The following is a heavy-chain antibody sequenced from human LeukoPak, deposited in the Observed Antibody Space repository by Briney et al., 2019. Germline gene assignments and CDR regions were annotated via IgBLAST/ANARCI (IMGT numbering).Heavy chain of an antibody. CDR1: GFTFSSYA. CDR3: AKDPYSNKDAFDI. J-gene: IGHJ3*02. V-gene: IGHV3-23*01. D-gene: IGHD6-13*01. CDR2: ISGSGSST. Sequence: PGGSLRLSCAASGFTFSSYAMSWVRQAPGKGLEWVSAISGSGSSTYYADSVKGRFTISRDNSKNTLYLQMNSLRAEDTAVYYCAKDPYSNKDAFDIWGQGTMVTVSS.